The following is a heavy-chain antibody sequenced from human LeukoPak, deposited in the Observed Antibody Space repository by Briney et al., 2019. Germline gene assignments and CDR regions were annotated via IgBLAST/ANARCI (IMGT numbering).Heavy chain of an antibody. Sequence: PGGSLRLSCAASGFTFSSYEMNWVRQAPGKGLEWVSYISSSGGTIYYADSVKGRFTISRDNAKNSLYLQMNSLRAEDTAVYYCATTGGSLANHYGMDVWGQGTTVTVSS. D-gene: IGHD2-15*01. CDR3: ATTGGSLANHYGMDV. CDR1: GFTFSSYE. V-gene: IGHV3-48*03. J-gene: IGHJ6*02. CDR2: ISSSGGTI.